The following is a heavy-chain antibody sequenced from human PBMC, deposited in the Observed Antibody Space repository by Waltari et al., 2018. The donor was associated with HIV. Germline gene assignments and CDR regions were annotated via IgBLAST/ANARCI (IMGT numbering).Heavy chain of an antibody. D-gene: IGHD2-21*02. CDR3: ARCGGDGRYGMDV. J-gene: IGHJ6*02. Sequence: EMQVVESGGGLVQRGGSLSLSCAASGFTFSRHSMNWVRQAPGKGLEWVSYISVTNSTIYYGDSMKGRFTISRDNAKNSLYLQMNSLRVEDTAVYYCARCGGDGRYGMDVWGQGTTVTVSS. CDR2: ISVTNSTI. CDR1: GFTFSRHS. V-gene: IGHV3-48*04.